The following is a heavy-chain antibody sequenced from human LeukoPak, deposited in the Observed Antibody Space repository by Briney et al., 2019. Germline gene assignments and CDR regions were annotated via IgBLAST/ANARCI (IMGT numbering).Heavy chain of an antibody. CDR2: IYSGGTI. D-gene: IGHD3-22*01. Sequence: GSLRLSCAASGFTVSNNYMSWVRQAPGRGLEWVSVIYSGGTIYYADSVKGRFIISRDNSKNTLFLQMNSLRADDTAVYYCARGLYDDNGGFWGQGTMVTVSS. CDR3: ARGLYDDNGGF. J-gene: IGHJ3*01. CDR1: GFTVSNNY. V-gene: IGHV3-53*01.